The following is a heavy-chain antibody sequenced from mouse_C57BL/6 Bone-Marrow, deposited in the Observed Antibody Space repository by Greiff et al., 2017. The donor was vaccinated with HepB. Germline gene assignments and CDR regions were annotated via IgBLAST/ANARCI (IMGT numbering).Heavy chain of an antibody. V-gene: IGHV1-55*01. CDR1: GYTFTSYW. CDR3: VYSNYVGPYAMDY. D-gene: IGHD2-5*01. J-gene: IGHJ4*01. Sequence: QVQLQQPGAELVKPGASVKMSCKASGYTFTSYWITWVKQRPGQGLEWIGDIYPGSGSTNYNEKFKSKATLTVDTSSSTAYMQLSSLTSEDSAVYYCVYSNYVGPYAMDYWGQGTSVTASS. CDR2: IYPGSGST.